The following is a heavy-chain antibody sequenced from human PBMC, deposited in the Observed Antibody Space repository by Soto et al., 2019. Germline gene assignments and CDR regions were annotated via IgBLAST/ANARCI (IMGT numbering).Heavy chain of an antibody. J-gene: IGHJ6*02. CDR2: IYYSGIT. CDR3: ARTALNQRYCYGMDV. Sequence: QVQLQESGPGQVKSSQTLSLSCTVSGGSINSGGYYWTWIRQHPGKGLEWIGNIYYSGITYYNPSLKNRVTISVDTSKNQFSLKLSSVTAADTAVYYCARTALNQRYCYGMDVWGQGTTVTVSS. V-gene: IGHV4-31*03. CDR1: GGSINSGGYY. D-gene: IGHD2-21*02.